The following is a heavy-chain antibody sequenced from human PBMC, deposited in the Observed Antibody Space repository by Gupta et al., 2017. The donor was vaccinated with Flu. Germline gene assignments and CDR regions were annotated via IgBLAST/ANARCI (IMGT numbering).Heavy chain of an antibody. J-gene: IGHJ4*02. V-gene: IGHV3-21*01. CDR2: ISSSGDYI. Sequence: EVQLVESGGGLVKPGGSLTLSCAASGFPFFSYGFNWVRQAPGKGLEWVASISSSGDYIYYADSLKGRFTISRDNAKNSVYLQMNSLRAEDTAMYYCTRNDYGDYGAFTYWGQGALVTVSS. CDR1: GFPFFSYG. D-gene: IGHD4-17*01. CDR3: TRNDYGDYGAFTY.